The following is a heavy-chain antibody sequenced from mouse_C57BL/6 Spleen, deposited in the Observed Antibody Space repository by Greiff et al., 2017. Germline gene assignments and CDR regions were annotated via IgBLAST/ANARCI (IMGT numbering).Heavy chain of an antibody. D-gene: IGHD1-1*01. CDR3: ARCPITTVVAEGFAF. CDR2: IYPRSGNT. J-gene: IGHJ3*01. Sequence: QVQLKQSGAELARPGASVKLSCKASGYTFTSYGISWVKQRTGQGLEWIGEIYPRSGNTYYNEKFKGQATLTADKSSSTASMELLSLTYEDSAVYFCARCPITTVVAEGFAFWGQGTLVTVSA. V-gene: IGHV1-81*01. CDR1: GYTFTSYG.